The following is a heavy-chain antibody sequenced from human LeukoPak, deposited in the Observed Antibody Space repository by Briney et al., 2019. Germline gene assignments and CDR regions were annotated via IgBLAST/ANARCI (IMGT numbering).Heavy chain of an antibody. J-gene: IGHJ4*02. CDR1: GGSISTSNYY. D-gene: IGHD6-13*01. V-gene: IGHV4-61*02. CDR3: ARDHAPYSSSWYRTVDY. Sequence: SETLSLTCTVSGGSISTSNYYWSWIRQPAGKGLEWIGRIHASGSTNYNPSLKSRVTMSVDTSKNQFSLKLSSVTAADTAVYYCARDHAPYSSSWYRTVDYWGQGTLVTVSS. CDR2: IHASGST.